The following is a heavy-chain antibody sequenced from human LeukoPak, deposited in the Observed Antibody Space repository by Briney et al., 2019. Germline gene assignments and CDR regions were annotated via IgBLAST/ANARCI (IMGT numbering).Heavy chain of an antibody. D-gene: IGHD4-17*01. V-gene: IGHV4-59*08. J-gene: IGHJ4*02. CDR3: ARQSRDGDYIAKLFDY. CDR1: GRSISSYY. Sequence: SETLSLTCTVSGRSISSYYWSWIRQPPGKGLEWIGYIYYSGSINYNPSLKSRVTISVDMSKNQCSLQLSSVTAADTAVYYCARQSRDGDYIAKLFDYWGQGTLVTVSS. CDR2: IYYSGSI.